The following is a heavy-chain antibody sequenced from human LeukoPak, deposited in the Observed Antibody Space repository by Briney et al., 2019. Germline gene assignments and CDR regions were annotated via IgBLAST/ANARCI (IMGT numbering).Heavy chain of an antibody. CDR3: AKAQTVREWSRPYYYGMDV. CDR1: GFTFSSYG. J-gene: IGHJ6*02. CDR2: IWYDGSNK. Sequence: GGSLRLSCAASGFTFSSYGMHWVRQAPGKGLEWVAVIWYDGSNKYYADSVKGRFTISRDNSKNTLYLQMNSLRAEDTAVYYCAKAQTVREWSRPYYYGMDVWGQGTTVTVSS. D-gene: IGHD3-3*01. V-gene: IGHV3-33*06.